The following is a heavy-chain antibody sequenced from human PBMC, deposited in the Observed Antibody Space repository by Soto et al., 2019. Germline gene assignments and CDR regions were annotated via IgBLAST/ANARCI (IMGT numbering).Heavy chain of an antibody. CDR2: IDYSGNN. CDR1: GGSISSFY. Sequence: SETLSLTCTVAGGSISSFYWSWIWQSPGKGLDWIGCIDYSGNNNYNPSLKSRVTISVNTSKNQFSLRLTSVTAAYTAVYYCARAHYDILTGYYRTSPSNAFAIWGQGTMVTFS. D-gene: IGHD3-9*01. CDR3: ARAHYDILTGYYRTSPSNAFAI. J-gene: IGHJ3*02. V-gene: IGHV4-59*01.